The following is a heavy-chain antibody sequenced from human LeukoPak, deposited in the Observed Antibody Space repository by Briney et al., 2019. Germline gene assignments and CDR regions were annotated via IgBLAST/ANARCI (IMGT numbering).Heavy chain of an antibody. CDR2: LNSDGGST. D-gene: IGHD5-18*01. CDR3: ARRGYNYGSDY. CDR1: GFTFSSYG. J-gene: IGHJ4*02. V-gene: IGHV3-74*01. Sequence: GGSLRLSCAASGFTFSSYGMHWVRRAPGKGLVWVSRLNSDGGSTSYADSVKGRFTISRDNAKNTLYLQMNSLRAEDTAVYYCARRGYNYGSDYWGQGTLVTVSS.